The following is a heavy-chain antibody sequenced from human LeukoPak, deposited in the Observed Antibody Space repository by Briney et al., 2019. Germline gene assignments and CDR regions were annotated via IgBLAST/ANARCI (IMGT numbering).Heavy chain of an antibody. Sequence: PSETLSLTCTVSGYSISSGYYWGWIRQPPGQGLEWVGSIYYSGNTYYNPPLKSRVTISVDTSKNQFSLKFTSVTAADTAVYYCARQTGVGLFILPGGRGTLVTVSS. J-gene: IGHJ4*02. V-gene: IGHV4-38-2*02. D-gene: IGHD3-3*01. CDR3: ARQTGVGLFILP. CDR2: IYYSGNT. CDR1: GYSISSGYY.